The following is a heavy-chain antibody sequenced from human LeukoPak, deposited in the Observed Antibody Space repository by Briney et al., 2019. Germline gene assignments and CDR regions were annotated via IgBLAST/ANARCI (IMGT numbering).Heavy chain of an antibody. Sequence: SCKASGGTFSSYAISWVRQAPGKGLEWVGRIKSKTDGGTTDYAAPVKGRFTISRDDSKNTLYLQMNSLKTEDTAVYYCTTDLPYDFWSGYPSWGQGTLVTVSS. V-gene: IGHV3-15*01. CDR3: TTDLPYDFWSGYPS. D-gene: IGHD3-3*01. CDR1: GGTFSSYA. CDR2: IKSKTDGGTT. J-gene: IGHJ5*02.